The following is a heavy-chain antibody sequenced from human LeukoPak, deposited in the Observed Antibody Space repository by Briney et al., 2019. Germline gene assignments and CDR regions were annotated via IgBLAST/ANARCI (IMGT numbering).Heavy chain of an antibody. Sequence: GGSLRLSCVASGFSFGSYWMAWVRQAPGKGLEWVANMKHDGIEKYHVDSVKGRFTISRDNTKNSLYLHMSSLRVEDTAVYYCTRRGGYFDYWGQGSLVTVSS. J-gene: IGHJ4*02. D-gene: IGHD3-10*01. CDR1: GFSFGSYW. CDR2: MKHDGIEK. CDR3: TRRGGYFDY. V-gene: IGHV3-7*05.